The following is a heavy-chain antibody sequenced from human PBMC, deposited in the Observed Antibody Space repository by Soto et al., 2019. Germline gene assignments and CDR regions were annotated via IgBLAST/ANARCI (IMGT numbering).Heavy chain of an antibody. CDR1: GFTFSSYW. Sequence: GGSLRLSCAASGFTFSSYWMHWVRRAPGKGLVWVSRINSDGSSTTYADSVRGRFTISRDNAKNTLYLQMNGLRGEDTAVYYCTRDPAPSGWFDYWGQGTLVTVSS. CDR3: TRDPAPSGWFDY. V-gene: IGHV3-74*01. D-gene: IGHD6-19*01. J-gene: IGHJ5*01. CDR2: INSDGSST.